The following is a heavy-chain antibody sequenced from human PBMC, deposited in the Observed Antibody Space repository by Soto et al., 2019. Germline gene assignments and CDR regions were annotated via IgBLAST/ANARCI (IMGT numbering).Heavy chain of an antibody. CDR1: GFTFSDYY. Sequence: QVQLVESGGGLVKPGGSLRLSCAASGFTFSDYYMSWIRQAPGKGLEWVSYISSSGSTIYYADSVKGRFTISRDNAKKSLDLQMNSLRAEDTAVYYCARVERFLEWSDAFDIWGQGTMVTVSS. D-gene: IGHD3-3*01. CDR2: ISSSGSTI. CDR3: ARVERFLEWSDAFDI. V-gene: IGHV3-11*01. J-gene: IGHJ3*02.